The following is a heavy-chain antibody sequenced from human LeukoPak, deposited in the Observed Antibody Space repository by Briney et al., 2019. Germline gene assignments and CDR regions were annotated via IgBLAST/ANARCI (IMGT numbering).Heavy chain of an antibody. Sequence: SETLSLTCTVSGGSISSYYWSWIRQPAGKGLEWIGRIYTSGSTNYNPSLKSRVTMSVDTSKNQFSLKLSSVTAADTAVYYCARVFFIAAAGTGAFDIWGQGTMVTVSS. J-gene: IGHJ3*02. CDR1: GGSISSYY. D-gene: IGHD6-13*01. CDR3: ARVFFIAAAGTGAFDI. CDR2: IYTSGST. V-gene: IGHV4-4*07.